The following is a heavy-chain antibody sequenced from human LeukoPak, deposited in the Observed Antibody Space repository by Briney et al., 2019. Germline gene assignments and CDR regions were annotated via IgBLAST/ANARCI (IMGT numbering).Heavy chain of an antibody. Sequence: SETLSLTCTVSGGSISSSSYYWGWIRQPPGKGLEWIGSIYYSGSTYYNPSLKSRVTISVDTSKNQFSLKLSSVTAADTAVYYCASFMITFGGVIVIPGHFDYWGQGTLVTVSS. CDR2: IYYSGST. D-gene: IGHD3-16*02. V-gene: IGHV4-39*01. CDR1: GGSISSSSYY. J-gene: IGHJ4*02. CDR3: ASFMITFGGVIVIPGHFDY.